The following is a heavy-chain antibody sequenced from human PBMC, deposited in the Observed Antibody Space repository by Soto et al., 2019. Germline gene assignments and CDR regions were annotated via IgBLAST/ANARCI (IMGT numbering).Heavy chain of an antibody. J-gene: IGHJ4*02. CDR3: AKANVRDYVWGSYRRLGYFDY. CDR1: GFTFSSYA. CDR2: ISGSGGST. V-gene: IGHV3-23*01. D-gene: IGHD3-16*02. Sequence: GGSLRLSCAASGFTFSSYAMSWVRQAPGKGLEWVSAISGSGGSTYYADSVKGRFTISRDNSKNTLYLQMNSLRAEDTAVYYCAKANVRDYVWGSYRRLGYFDYWGQGTLVTVSS.